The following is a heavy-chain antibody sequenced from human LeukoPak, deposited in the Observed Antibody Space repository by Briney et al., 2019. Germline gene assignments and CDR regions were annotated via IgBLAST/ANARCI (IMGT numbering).Heavy chain of an antibody. CDR1: GFTFSNYW. D-gene: IGHD2-8*01. Sequence: GGSLRLSCAATGFTFSNYWMHWVRHAPGKGLEYFSRINSDGSSTNYADSVKGRFTISRDNAKNTLYLHMNSLRAEDTAVYYCARAVLMVYAPLDVWGKGTTVTVSS. J-gene: IGHJ6*04. V-gene: IGHV3-74*01. CDR3: ARAVLMVYAPLDV. CDR2: INSDGSST.